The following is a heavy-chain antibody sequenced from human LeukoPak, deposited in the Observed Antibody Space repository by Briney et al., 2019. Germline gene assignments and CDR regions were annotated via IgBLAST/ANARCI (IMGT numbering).Heavy chain of an antibody. CDR3: AGSSGWLFDY. Sequence: GGSLRLSCVGSGFTVSKYWMSWVRQAPGKGLEWVANIKEDGSQIYYVASVRGRFTISRDNAKNSVYLQMNSRRAEDTAVYYCAGSSGWLFDYWGQGSLVAVSS. V-gene: IGHV3-7*01. CDR1: GFTVSKYW. D-gene: IGHD6-19*01. J-gene: IGHJ4*02. CDR2: IKEDGSQI.